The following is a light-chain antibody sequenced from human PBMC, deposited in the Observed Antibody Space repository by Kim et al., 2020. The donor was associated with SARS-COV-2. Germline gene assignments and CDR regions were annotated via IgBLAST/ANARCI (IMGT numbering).Light chain of an antibody. J-gene: IGLJ1*01. CDR3: QVWDSSSEHHV. Sequence: SSELTQPPSVSVAPGKTARITCGGNNIGSKSVHWYQQKPGQAPVLVIYYVSDRSSGIPERFSGSNSGNTATLTISRVEAGDEGDYYCQVWDSSSEHHVFG. V-gene: IGLV3-21*04. CDR2: YVS. CDR1: NIGSKS.